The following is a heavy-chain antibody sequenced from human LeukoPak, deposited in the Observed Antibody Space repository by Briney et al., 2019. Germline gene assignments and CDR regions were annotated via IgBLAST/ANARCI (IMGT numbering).Heavy chain of an antibody. CDR3: ASATVVTPGHFDY. Sequence: SVKVSYKASGGTFSSYAISWVRQAPGQGLEWMGRIIPILGIANYAQKFQGRVTITADKSTSTAYMELSSLRSEDTAVYYCASATVVTPGHFDYWGQGTLVTVSS. CDR1: GGTFSSYA. V-gene: IGHV1-69*04. D-gene: IGHD4-23*01. J-gene: IGHJ4*02. CDR2: IIPILGIA.